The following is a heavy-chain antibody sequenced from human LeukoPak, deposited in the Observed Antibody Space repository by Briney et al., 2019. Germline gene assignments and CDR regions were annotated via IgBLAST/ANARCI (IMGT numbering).Heavy chain of an antibody. V-gene: IGHV4-30-4*01. D-gene: IGHD4-17*01. CDR1: GGSISSGDYY. CDR2: IYYSGST. J-gene: IGHJ3*02. CDR3: ARDPDYGDYGAFDI. Sequence: SETLSLTCTVSGGSISSGDYYWSWIRQPPGKGLEWIGYIYYSGSTYYNPSLKSRVTISVDTSKNQFSLKLSSVTAADTAVYYCARDPDYGDYGAFDIWGQGTMVTVSS.